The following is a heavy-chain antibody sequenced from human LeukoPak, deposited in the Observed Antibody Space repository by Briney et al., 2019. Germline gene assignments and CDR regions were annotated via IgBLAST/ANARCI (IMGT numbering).Heavy chain of an antibody. Sequence: SSETMSLTCTVSGGSISSGSYYWSWIRQPAGKGLEWIGRIYTSGSTNYNPSLKSRVTMSVDTSKNQFSLKLSSVTAADTAVYYCARVTAVAGFDYWGQGTLVTVSS. CDR3: ARVTAVAGFDY. J-gene: IGHJ4*02. D-gene: IGHD6-19*01. CDR2: IYTSGST. V-gene: IGHV4-61*02. CDR1: GGSISSGSYY.